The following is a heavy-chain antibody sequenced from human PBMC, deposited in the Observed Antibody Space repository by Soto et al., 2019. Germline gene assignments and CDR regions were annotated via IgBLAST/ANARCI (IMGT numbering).Heavy chain of an antibody. CDR1: GFTFDDYA. CDR2: ISWNSVII. Sequence: EVQLVESGGGLVQPGRSLRLSCAASGFTFDDYAMHWVRQAPGQGLEWVSGISWNSVIIAYADSVKGRFTISRDNAKNSLYLEMNSLRAEDTALYYSANWDDYGDRKEAFDIWGQGTMVTVSA. CDR3: ANWDDYGDRKEAFDI. D-gene: IGHD4-17*01. V-gene: IGHV3-9*01. J-gene: IGHJ3*02.